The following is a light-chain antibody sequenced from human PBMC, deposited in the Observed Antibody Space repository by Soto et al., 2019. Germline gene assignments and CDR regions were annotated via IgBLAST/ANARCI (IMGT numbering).Light chain of an antibody. CDR3: QQYNSYPYT. CDR1: QPISTW. V-gene: IGKV1-5*01. CDR2: DAS. Sequence: DIQVTQSPPTLSASVGDRVTITCRASQPISTWMAWYQQKPGKAPKLLVYDASTMQSGVASRFSGSGSGTEFTLTISSLQPDDFATYYCQQYNSYPYTFGEGTKVDIK. J-gene: IGKJ2*01.